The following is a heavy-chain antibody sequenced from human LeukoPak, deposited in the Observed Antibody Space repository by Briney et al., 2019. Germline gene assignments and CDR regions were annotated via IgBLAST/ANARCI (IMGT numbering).Heavy chain of an antibody. D-gene: IGHD1-26*01. Sequence: SVKVSCKVSGYTLTELSMHWVRQAPGKGLEWMEGFDPEDGETIYAQKFQGRVTMTEDTSTDTAYMELSSLRSEDTAVYYCATDARQAHYAEYFQHWGQGTLVTVSS. J-gene: IGHJ1*01. V-gene: IGHV1-24*01. CDR3: ATDARQAHYAEYFQH. CDR2: FDPEDGET. CDR1: GYTLTELS.